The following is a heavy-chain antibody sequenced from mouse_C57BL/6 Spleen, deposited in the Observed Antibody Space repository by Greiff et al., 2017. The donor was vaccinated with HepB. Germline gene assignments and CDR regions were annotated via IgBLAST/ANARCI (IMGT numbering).Heavy chain of an antibody. CDR2: ISYDGSN. Sequence: EVKLQESGPGLVKPSQSLSLTCSVTGYSITSGYYWNWIRQFPGNKLEWMGYISYDGSNNYNPSLKNRISITRDTSKNQFFLKLNSVTTEDTATYYCARNSQGYFDVWGTGTTVTVSS. J-gene: IGHJ1*03. V-gene: IGHV3-6*01. CDR1: GYSITSGYY. CDR3: ARNSQGYFDV.